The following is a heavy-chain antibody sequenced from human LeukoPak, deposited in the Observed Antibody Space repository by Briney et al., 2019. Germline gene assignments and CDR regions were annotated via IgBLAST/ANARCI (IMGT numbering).Heavy chain of an antibody. CDR3: ARVSGDYEELGPFDY. D-gene: IGHD4-17*01. CDR2: IYYSGST. J-gene: IGHJ4*02. Sequence: SQTLSLTCTVSGGSISSGDYYWSWIRQPPGKGLEWIGYIYYSGSTYYNPSLKSRVTISVDKSKSQFSLKLSSVTAADTAVYYCARVSGDYEELGPFDYWGQGTLVTVSS. CDR1: GGSISSGDYY. V-gene: IGHV4-30-4*01.